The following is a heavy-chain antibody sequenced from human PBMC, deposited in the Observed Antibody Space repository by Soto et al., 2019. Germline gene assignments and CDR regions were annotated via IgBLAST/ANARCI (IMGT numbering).Heavy chain of an antibody. Sequence: PGGSLRLSCAASGFTFDDYAMHWVRQAPGKGLEWVSGISWNSGSIGYADSVKGRFTISRDNAKNSLYLQMNSLRAEDTALYYCAKASGYCSSTSCPARDYYYYGMDVWGQGTTVTVSS. CDR3: AKASGYCSSTSCPARDYYYYGMDV. CDR1: GFTFDDYA. CDR2: ISWNSGSI. V-gene: IGHV3-9*01. D-gene: IGHD2-2*01. J-gene: IGHJ6*02.